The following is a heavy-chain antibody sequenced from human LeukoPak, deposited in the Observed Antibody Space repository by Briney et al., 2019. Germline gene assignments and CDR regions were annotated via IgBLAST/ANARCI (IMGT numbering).Heavy chain of an antibody. CDR3: ASWAAAAGTDRFVDY. CDR2: IYYSGST. D-gene: IGHD6-13*01. V-gene: IGHV4-59*01. Sequence: SETLSLTCTVSGGSISSYCWSWIRQPPGKGLEWIGYIYYSGSTNYNPSLKSRVTISVDTSKNQFSLKLSSVTAADTAVYYCASWAAAAGTDRFVDYWGQGTLVTVSS. CDR1: GGSISSYC. J-gene: IGHJ4*02.